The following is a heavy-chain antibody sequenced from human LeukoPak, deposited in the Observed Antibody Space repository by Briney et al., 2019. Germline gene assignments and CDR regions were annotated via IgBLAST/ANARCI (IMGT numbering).Heavy chain of an antibody. J-gene: IGHJ4*02. Sequence: PGGSLRLSCAASGFTFSSYAMSWVRQAPGKGLEWVSAISGSGGSTYYADSVKGRFTISRDNSKNTLYLQMNSLRAEDTAVYYCAKDTVIAYYDSSGYPGYWGQGTLVTVSS. CDR3: AKDTVIAYYDSSGYPGY. V-gene: IGHV3-23*01. CDR1: GFTFSSYA. CDR2: ISGSGGST. D-gene: IGHD3-22*01.